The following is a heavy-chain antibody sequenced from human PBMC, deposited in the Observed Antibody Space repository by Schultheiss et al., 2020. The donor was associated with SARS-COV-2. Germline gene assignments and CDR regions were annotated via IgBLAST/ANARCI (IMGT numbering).Heavy chain of an antibody. J-gene: IGHJ4*02. Sequence: GGSLRLSCAASGFTFSSYSMNWVRQAPGKGLEWVSSISSSSSYIYYADSVKGRFTISRDNSKNTLHLQMNSLRAEDTAVYYCARDTYRANGVSPDYWGQGTLVTVSS. CDR3: ARDTYRANGVSPDY. CDR1: GFTFSSYS. D-gene: IGHD2-8*01. CDR2: ISSSSSYI. V-gene: IGHV3-21*01.